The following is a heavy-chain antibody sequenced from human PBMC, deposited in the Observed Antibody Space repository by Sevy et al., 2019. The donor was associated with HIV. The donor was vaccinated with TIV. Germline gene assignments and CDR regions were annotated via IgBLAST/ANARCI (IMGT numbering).Heavy chain of an antibody. CDR3: ARDEGYDDYGDYIPFDI. CDR2: IKQDGSEK. V-gene: IGHV3-7*03. D-gene: IGHD4-17*01. J-gene: IGHJ3*02. CDR1: GFTFSSYW. Sequence: GGSLRLSCAASGFTFSSYWMSWVRQAPGKGLEWVANIKQDGSEKYYVDSVKGRFIISRDKAKNSLFLQMNSLRAEDTAVYYCARDEGYDDYGDYIPFDIWGQGTMVTVSS.